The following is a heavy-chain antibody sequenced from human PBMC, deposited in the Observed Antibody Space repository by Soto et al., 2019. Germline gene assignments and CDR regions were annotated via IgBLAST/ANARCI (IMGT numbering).Heavy chain of an antibody. V-gene: IGHV1-2*02. D-gene: IGHD3-10*01. CDR2: INPNSGGT. Sequence: GASVKVSCKASGYTFTGYYMHWVRQAPGQGLEWMGWINPNSGGTNYAQKFQGRVTMTRDTSISTAYMELSRLRSDDTAVYYCARGNYYGSGSSVDYWGQGTLVTVSS. J-gene: IGHJ4*02. CDR1: GYTFTGYY. CDR3: ARGNYYGSGSSVDY.